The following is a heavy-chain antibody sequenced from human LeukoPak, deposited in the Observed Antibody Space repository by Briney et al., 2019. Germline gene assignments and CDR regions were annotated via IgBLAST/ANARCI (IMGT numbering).Heavy chain of an antibody. D-gene: IGHD2-15*01. CDR1: VYTFTVYY. V-gene: IGHV1-2*02. J-gene: IGHJ6*03. Sequence: ASVKVSCKASVYTFTVYYMHWVPQAPGQGLEWMGWINPNNGGTSYAQKFQGRVTMTRDTSISTAYMELSRLRSDDTAVYYCARTGGSIPPGIYYMDVWDKGTTVTVSS. CDR2: INPNNGGT. CDR3: ARTGGSIPPGIYYMDV.